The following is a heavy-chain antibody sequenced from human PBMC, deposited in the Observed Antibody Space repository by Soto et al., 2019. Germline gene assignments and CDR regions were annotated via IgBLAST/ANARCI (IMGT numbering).Heavy chain of an antibody. V-gene: IGHV4-34*01. CDR1: GGSFSGYY. D-gene: IGHD3-10*01. J-gene: IGHJ5*02. Sequence: QVQLQQWGAGLLKPSETLSLTCAVYGGSFSGYYWSWIRQPPGKGLEWIGEINHSGSTNYNPSLKSRVTISVDTSKNQFSLKLSSVTAADTAVYYCARGSMVRGVIRPKRWFDPWGQGTLVTVSP. CDR3: ARGSMVRGVIRPKRWFDP. CDR2: INHSGST.